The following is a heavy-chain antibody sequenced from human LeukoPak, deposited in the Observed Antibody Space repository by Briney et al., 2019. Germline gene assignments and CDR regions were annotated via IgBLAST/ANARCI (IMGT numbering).Heavy chain of an antibody. D-gene: IGHD3-22*01. Sequence: SETLSLTCNVSGGSIRGYYWSWIRQPPGKGLEWIGEINHSGSTNYNPSLKSRVTISVDTPKNQFSLKLSSVTAADTAVYYCARHRRNYYDSSGYYSWFDPWGQGTLVTVSS. CDR2: INHSGST. V-gene: IGHV4-34*01. J-gene: IGHJ5*02. CDR1: GGSIRGYY. CDR3: ARHRRNYYDSSGYYSWFDP.